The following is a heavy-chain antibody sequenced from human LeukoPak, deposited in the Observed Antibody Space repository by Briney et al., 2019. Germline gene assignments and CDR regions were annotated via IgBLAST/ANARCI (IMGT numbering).Heavy chain of an antibody. D-gene: IGHD2-21*02. CDR2: IYYSGST. J-gene: IGHJ4*02. V-gene: IGHV4-59*01. CDR1: GGSISNYY. Sequence: SETLSLTCTVSGGSISNYYWSWIRQPPGKGLEWIGYIYYSGSTNYNPSLKSRVTISVDTSKNQFSLKLSSVTAADTAVYYCARGGVVVTAQNFDYWGQGTLVTVSS. CDR3: ARGGVVVTAQNFDY.